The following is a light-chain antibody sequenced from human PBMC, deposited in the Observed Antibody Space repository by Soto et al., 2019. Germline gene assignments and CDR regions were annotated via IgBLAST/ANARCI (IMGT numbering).Light chain of an antibody. Sequence: QMTQSPSTLSASVGDRVTITCRASHNIERWMAWYQQKPGRAPSLLIFDATTLHSGVPSRFSGGGSATEFTLTINGLHPADFATYYCQQFAKSSTFGQGTTVEIK. V-gene: IGKV1-5*01. J-gene: IGKJ1*01. CDR3: QQFAKSST. CDR2: DAT. CDR1: HNIERW.